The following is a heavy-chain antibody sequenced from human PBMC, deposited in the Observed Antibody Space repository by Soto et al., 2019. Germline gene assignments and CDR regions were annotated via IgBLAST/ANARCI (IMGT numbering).Heavy chain of an antibody. J-gene: IGHJ6*02. Sequence: ASVKVSCKASGYTFASYYMHWVRQAPGQGLEWMGGIIPIFGTANYAQKFQGRVTITADESTSTAYMELSSLRSEDTAVYYCAGYCSGGSCYEIGYYYYGMDVWGQGTTVTVSS. CDR3: AGYCSGGSCYEIGYYYYGMDV. CDR2: IIPIFGTA. D-gene: IGHD2-15*01. V-gene: IGHV1-69*13. CDR1: GYTFASYY.